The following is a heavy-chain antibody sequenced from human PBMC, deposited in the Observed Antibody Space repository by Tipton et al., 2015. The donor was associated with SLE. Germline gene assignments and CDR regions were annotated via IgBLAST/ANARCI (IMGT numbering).Heavy chain of an antibody. Sequence: LRLSCTVSGGSISSSSYYWGWIRQPPGKGLEWIGHIFSRGSTDYNPSLMSRVTISRDTSKNQFSLKLSSVTAADTAVYYCAREAWGHAFDIWGQGTMVTVSS. CDR2: IFSRGST. J-gene: IGHJ3*02. D-gene: IGHD2-21*01. CDR3: AREAWGHAFDI. V-gene: IGHV4-39*07. CDR1: GGSISSSSYY.